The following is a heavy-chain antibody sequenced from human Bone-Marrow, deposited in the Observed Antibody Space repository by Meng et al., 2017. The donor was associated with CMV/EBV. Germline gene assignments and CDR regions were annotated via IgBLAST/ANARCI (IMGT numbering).Heavy chain of an antibody. CDR1: GYTFTGYY. Sequence: ASVKVSCKASGYTFTGYYMHWVRQAPGQGLEWMGWINPNSGGTNYAQKFQGRVTMTRDTSISTAYMELSRLRSDDTAVYYCARDGVLRFLEWDNWFDPWGQGTLVTGSS. J-gene: IGHJ5*02. CDR2: INPNSGGT. CDR3: ARDGVLRFLEWDNWFDP. D-gene: IGHD3-3*01. V-gene: IGHV1-2*02.